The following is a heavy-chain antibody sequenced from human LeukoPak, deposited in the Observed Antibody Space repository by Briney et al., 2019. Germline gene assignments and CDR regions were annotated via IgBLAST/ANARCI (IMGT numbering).Heavy chain of an antibody. D-gene: IGHD3-22*01. CDR3: ARDSSGYYHWFDP. V-gene: IGHV4-38-2*02. CDR2: IYHSGNT. Sequence: SETLSLTCTVSGYSISTSYYWGWIRQPPGKGLEWIGSIYHSGNTYYNPSLKSRVTISVDTSKNQFSLKLNSVTAADTAVYYCARDSSGYYHWFDPWGQGTLVTVSS. J-gene: IGHJ5*02. CDR1: GYSISTSYY.